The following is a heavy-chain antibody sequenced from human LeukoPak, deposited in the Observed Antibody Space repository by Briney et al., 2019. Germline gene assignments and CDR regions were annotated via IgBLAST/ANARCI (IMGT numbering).Heavy chain of an antibody. CDR2: IYHSGST. Sequence: SETLSLTCAVSGDSISSSDWWSWVRPPQGKGLEWIGEIYHSGSTNYNPSLKSRVTISVDTSKNQVSLKLTSVTAADTAVYYCARLRWLQLGYFDYWGQGTLVTVSS. CDR3: ARLRWLQLGYFDY. J-gene: IGHJ4*02. V-gene: IGHV4-4*02. CDR1: GDSISSSDW. D-gene: IGHD5-24*01.